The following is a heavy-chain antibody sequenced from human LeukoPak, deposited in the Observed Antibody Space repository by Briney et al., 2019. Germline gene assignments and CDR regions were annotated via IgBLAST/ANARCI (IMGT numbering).Heavy chain of an antibody. CDR3: ASGYDSVGWFGP. CDR1: GGXISSSSHY. J-gene: IGHJ5*02. D-gene: IGHD5-12*01. V-gene: IGHV4-39*01. Sequence: PSETLSLTCAVSGGXISSSSHYWAWIRQPPGKGLRWIDTIYYSGTTYYNPTLKRRVTISIDTSKNQFSLRLTSVTAADTAVYYCASGYDSVGWFGPWGQGSLVTVSS. CDR2: IYYSGTT.